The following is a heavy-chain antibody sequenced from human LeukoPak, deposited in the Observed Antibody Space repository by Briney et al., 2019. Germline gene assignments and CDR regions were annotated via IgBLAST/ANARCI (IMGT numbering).Heavy chain of an antibody. CDR2: ISSSSSYI. CDR1: GFTFSSYS. CDR3: ARDLKYYGSGGDQGYFDY. D-gene: IGHD3-10*01. J-gene: IGHJ4*02. V-gene: IGHV3-21*01. Sequence: GGSLRLSCAASGFTFSSYSMNWVRQAPGKGLEWVSSISSSSSYIYYADSVKGRFTISRDNAKNSLYLEMNSLRAEDTAVYYCARDLKYYGSGGDQGYFDYWGQGTLVTVSS.